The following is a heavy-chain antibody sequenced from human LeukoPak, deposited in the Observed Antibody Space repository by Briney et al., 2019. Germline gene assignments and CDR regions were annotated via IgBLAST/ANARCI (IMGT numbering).Heavy chain of an antibody. D-gene: IGHD3-3*01. J-gene: IGHJ4*02. V-gene: IGHV3-30*03. CDR1: GFTFSSYG. CDR3: ARDFTPEWFDIH. CDR2: ISYDGSDE. Sequence: PGRSLRLSCAASGFTFSSYGMHWVRQAPGKGLEWVGVISYDGSDEYYTDSVKGRFTISRDNSKNTVYLQMNSLRADDTAVYYCARDFTPEWFDIHWGQGTLVTVS.